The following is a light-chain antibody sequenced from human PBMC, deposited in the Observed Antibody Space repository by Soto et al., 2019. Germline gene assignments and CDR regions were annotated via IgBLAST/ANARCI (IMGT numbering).Light chain of an antibody. CDR2: DVS. Sequence: EIVLTQSPTILSLSPGDRATLSCRASQSVGNSLAWYQQKPGQAPRLLVYDVSDRATGIPARFSGSGSGTDFTLTISSLETEDFAGYYCQQRSNWPPLSFGGGTKV. CDR3: QQRSNWPPLS. J-gene: IGKJ4*01. V-gene: IGKV3-11*01. CDR1: QSVGNS.